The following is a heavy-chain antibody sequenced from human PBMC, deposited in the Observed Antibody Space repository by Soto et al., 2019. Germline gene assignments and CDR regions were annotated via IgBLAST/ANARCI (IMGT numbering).Heavy chain of an antibody. D-gene: IGHD3-10*01. Sequence: SETLSLTCTVSGGSISSSSYYWGWIRQPPGKGLEWIGSIYYSGSTYYNPSLKSRVTISVDTSKNTLYLQMNSLRAEDTAVYYCARQRFGESPFDYWGQGTLVTVSS. V-gene: IGHV4-39*01. J-gene: IGHJ4*02. CDR3: ARQRFGESPFDY. CDR1: GGSISSSSYY. CDR2: IYYSGST.